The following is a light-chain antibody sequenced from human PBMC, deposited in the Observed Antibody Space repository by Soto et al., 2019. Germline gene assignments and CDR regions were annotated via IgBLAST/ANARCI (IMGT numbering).Light chain of an antibody. J-gene: IGLJ2*01. CDR3: CSNAGSSTVL. CDR2: EGS. Sequence: QSVLTQPASVSGSPGQSITISCTGTSSDVGSYNLVSWYQQHPGKAPKLIIYEGSKRPSGVSNRFSGSKSGNTASLTISGLQAEDEADYYCCSNAGSSTVLFGGGTKLTVL. V-gene: IGLV2-23*01. CDR1: SSDVGSYNL.